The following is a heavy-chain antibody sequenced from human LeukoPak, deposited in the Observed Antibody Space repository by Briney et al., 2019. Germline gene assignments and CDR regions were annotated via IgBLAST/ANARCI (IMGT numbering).Heavy chain of an antibody. D-gene: IGHD3-10*01. CDR3: ARDSDYYGSGSRFDY. CDR2: IYTSGST. V-gene: IGHV4-61*02. CDR1: GDSISSGSYY. J-gene: IGHJ4*02. Sequence: SETLSLTCTVSGDSISSGSYYWSWIRRPAGKGLEWIGRIYTSGSTNYNPSLKSRVTISVDTSKNQFSLKLSSVTAADTAVYYCARDSDYYGSGSRFDYWGQGTLVTVSS.